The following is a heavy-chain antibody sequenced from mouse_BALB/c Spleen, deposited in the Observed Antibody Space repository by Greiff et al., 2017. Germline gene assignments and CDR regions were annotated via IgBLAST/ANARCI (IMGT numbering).Heavy chain of an antibody. CDR1: GFTFSSYA. CDR2: ISRGGST. CDR3: ARELRYYYAMDY. Sequence: EVKLMESGGGLVKPGGSLKLSCAASGFTFSSYAMSWVRQTPEKRLEWVASISRGGSTYYPDSVKGRFTISRDNARNILYLQMSSLRSEDTAMYYCARELRYYYAMDYWGQGTSVTVSS. J-gene: IGHJ4*01. D-gene: IGHD1-1*01. V-gene: IGHV5-6-5*01.